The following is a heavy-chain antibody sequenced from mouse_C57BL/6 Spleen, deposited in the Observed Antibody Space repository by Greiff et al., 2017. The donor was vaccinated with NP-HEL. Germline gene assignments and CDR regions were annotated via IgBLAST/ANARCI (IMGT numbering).Heavy chain of an antibody. CDR2: IYPGDGGT. CDR1: GYAFSSSW. Sequence: QVQLQQPGPELVKPGASVKISCKASGYAFSSSWMNWVKQRPGSGLEWIGRIYPGDGGTNYNGKFKGKATLTADKSSSTAYMQLSSLTSEDSAVYFCASPDYGSFFDYWGHGTTLTASS. V-gene: IGHV1-82*01. D-gene: IGHD1-1*01. J-gene: IGHJ2*01. CDR3: ASPDYGSFFDY.